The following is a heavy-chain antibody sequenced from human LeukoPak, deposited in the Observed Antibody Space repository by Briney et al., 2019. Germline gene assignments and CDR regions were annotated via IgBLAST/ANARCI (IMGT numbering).Heavy chain of an antibody. V-gene: IGHV4-38-2*02. D-gene: IGHD3-22*01. CDR2: IYHSGST. J-gene: IGHJ4*02. CDR3: AREKMDYYDSSGSLDY. Sequence: SETLSLTCTVSGYSISSGYYWGWIRQPPGKGLEWIGSIYHSGSTYYNPSLKSRVTISVDTSKNQFSLKLSSVTAADTAVYYCAREKMDYYDSSGSLDYWGQGTLVTVSS. CDR1: GYSISSGYY.